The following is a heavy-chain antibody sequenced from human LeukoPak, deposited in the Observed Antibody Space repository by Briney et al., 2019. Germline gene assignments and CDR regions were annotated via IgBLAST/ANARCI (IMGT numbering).Heavy chain of an antibody. CDR3: ARDPGYSSPRGDY. Sequence: ASVKVSCKASGYIFTDYFMHWVRQAPGQGLEWMGWINPNSGGTHYAQKFQGRVTMTRDTSISTAYMELSRLRSDDTAVYYCARDPGYSSPRGDYWGQGTLVTVSS. D-gene: IGHD5-18*01. J-gene: IGHJ4*02. V-gene: IGHV1-2*02. CDR2: INPNSGGT. CDR1: GYIFTDYF.